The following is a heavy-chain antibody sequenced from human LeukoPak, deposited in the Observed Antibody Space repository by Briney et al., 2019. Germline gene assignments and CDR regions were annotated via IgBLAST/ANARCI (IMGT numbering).Heavy chain of an antibody. Sequence: GGSLRLSCAASGFTFSSYSMNWVRQAPGKGLEWVSSISSSSSYIYYADSVKGRFTISRDNAKNSLYQQMNSLRAEDTAVYYCAREWRGSEYYFDYWGQGTLVTVSS. V-gene: IGHV3-21*01. CDR1: GFTFSSYS. CDR2: ISSSSSYI. J-gene: IGHJ4*02. CDR3: AREWRGSEYYFDY. D-gene: IGHD5-12*01.